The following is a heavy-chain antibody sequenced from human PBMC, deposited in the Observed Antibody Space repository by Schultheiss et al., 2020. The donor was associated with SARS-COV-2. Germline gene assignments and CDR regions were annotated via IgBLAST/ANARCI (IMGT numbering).Heavy chain of an antibody. Sequence: SGPTLVKPTETLTLTCTFSGFSLSSSGAGVGWIRQPPGKALEWLALIYWDGEKRYNPSLKNRLAIIKDTSKNQVVLTMTNMDPVDTATYYCAHMGIYGLGTYYFDYWGQGPLVTVSS. CDR2: IYWDGEK. CDR1: GFSLSSSGAG. J-gene: IGHJ4*02. CDR3: AHMGIYGLGTYYFDY. D-gene: IGHD3-10*01. V-gene: IGHV2-5*02.